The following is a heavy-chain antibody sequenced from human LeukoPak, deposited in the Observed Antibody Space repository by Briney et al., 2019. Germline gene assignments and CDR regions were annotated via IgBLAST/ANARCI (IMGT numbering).Heavy chain of an antibody. CDR2: IYYSGST. J-gene: IGHJ1*01. Sequence: KASETLSLTCTVSGGSISSSSYYWGWIRQPPGKGLEWIGSIYYSGSTYYNPSLKSRVTISVDTSKNQFSLKLSSVTAADTAVYYCARGARYCSSTSCYKYFQHWGQGTLVTVSS. D-gene: IGHD2-2*02. CDR1: GGSISSSSYY. V-gene: IGHV4-39*07. CDR3: ARGARYCSSTSCYKYFQH.